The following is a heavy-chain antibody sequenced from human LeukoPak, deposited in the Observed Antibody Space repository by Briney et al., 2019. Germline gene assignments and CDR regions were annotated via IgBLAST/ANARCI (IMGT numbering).Heavy chain of an antibody. J-gene: IGHJ5*02. CDR3: ARVGRREVRYYDSSGYYSGNWFDP. CDR2: IYTSGST. Sequence: SETLSLTCTVSGGSISSGSYYWSWIRQPAGKGLEWIGRIYTSGSTYYNPSLKSRVTISVDTSKNQFSLKLSSVTAADTAVYYCARVGRREVRYYDSSGYYSGNWFDPWGQGTLVTVSS. V-gene: IGHV4-61*02. D-gene: IGHD3-22*01. CDR1: GGSISSGSYY.